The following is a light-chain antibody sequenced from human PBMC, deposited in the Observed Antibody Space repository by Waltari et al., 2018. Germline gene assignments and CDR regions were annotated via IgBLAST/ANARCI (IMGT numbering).Light chain of an antibody. V-gene: IGLV1-47*01. CDR1: TSNIGNNS. Sequence: QSVLTQPPSTSATPGQRVTIPCSGSTSNIGNNSVYCYQQVPGMAPKLIIYKNSQRPSGVPDRFSGSKSGTSASLAISGLRSEDEATYHCAAWDDGWSGPWVFGGGTRVTVL. CDR3: AAWDDGWSGPWV. CDR2: KNS. J-gene: IGLJ3*02.